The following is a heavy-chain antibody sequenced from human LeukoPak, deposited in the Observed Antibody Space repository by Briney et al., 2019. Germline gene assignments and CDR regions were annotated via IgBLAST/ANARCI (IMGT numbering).Heavy chain of an antibody. V-gene: IGHV3-30*14. CDR3: ARDYYDSSGYWGAFDI. CDR1: GFTFSSYA. CDR2: ISYDGSNK. Sequence: GRSLRLSCAASGFTFSSYAIHWVRQAPGKGLEWVAVISYDGSNKYYADSVKGRFTISRDNSKNTLYLQMNSLRAEDTAVYYCARDYYDSSGYWGAFDIWGQGTMVTVSS. D-gene: IGHD3-22*01. J-gene: IGHJ3*02.